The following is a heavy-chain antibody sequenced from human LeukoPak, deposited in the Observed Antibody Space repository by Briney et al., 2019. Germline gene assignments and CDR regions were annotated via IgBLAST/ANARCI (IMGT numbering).Heavy chain of an antibody. Sequence: GASVKVSCKASGYTFTSYGISWVRQAPGQGLEWMGWISAYNGNTNYAQNLQGRVTMTTETSTNTAHMELRSLRSDDTAVYYCARGTDSSGPSAPPHFDYWGQGTLVTVSS. J-gene: IGHJ4*02. CDR3: ARGTDSSGPSAPPHFDY. CDR1: GYTFTSYG. D-gene: IGHD3-22*01. CDR2: ISAYNGNT. V-gene: IGHV1-18*01.